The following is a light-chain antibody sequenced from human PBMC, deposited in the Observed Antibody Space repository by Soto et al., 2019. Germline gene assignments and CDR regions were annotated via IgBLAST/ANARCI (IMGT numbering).Light chain of an antibody. CDR2: DVN. J-gene: IGLJ1*01. V-gene: IGLV2-14*03. Sequence: QSVLTQPASLSGSPGQSITISCTGTASDVGAYKYVSWHQQHPGKAPKIIIYDVNSRPSGVSSRFSGSKSGNTASLTISGLQTDDEGDYYCCAHSTSGTHVFGTGTKVTVL. CDR1: ASDVGAYKY. CDR3: CAHSTSGTHV.